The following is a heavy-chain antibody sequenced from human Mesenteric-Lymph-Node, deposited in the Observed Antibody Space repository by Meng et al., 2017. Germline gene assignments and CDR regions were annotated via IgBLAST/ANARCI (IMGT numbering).Heavy chain of an antibody. J-gene: IGHJ4*02. CDR1: GYSISSGYY. Sequence: SETLSLTCTVSGYSISSGYYWGWIRQPPGKGLEWIGSIYYSGSTYYNPSLKSRVTISVDTSKNQFSLKLSSVTAADTAVYYCARGGVVATIGVVYWGQG. D-gene: IGHD5-12*01. CDR3: ARGGVVATIGVVY. V-gene: IGHV4-38-2*02. CDR2: IYYSGST.